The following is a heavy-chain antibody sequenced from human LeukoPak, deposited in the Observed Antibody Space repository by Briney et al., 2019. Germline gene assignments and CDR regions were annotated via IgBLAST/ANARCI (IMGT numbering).Heavy chain of an antibody. CDR2: MNPNSGNT. CDR3: AYSRYYYDSSGPQYYYYGMDV. J-gene: IGHJ6*02. D-gene: IGHD3-22*01. Sequence: ASVKVSCKASGYTFTSYDINWVRQATGQGLEWMGWMNPNSGNTGYAQKFQGRVTTTRNTSISTAYMELSSLRSEDTAVYYCAYSRYYYDSSGPQYYYYGMDVWGQGTTVTVSS. V-gene: IGHV1-8*01. CDR1: GYTFTSYD.